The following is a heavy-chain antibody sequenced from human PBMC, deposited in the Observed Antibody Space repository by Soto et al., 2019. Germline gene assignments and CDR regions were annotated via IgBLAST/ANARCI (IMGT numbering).Heavy chain of an antibody. V-gene: IGHV4-34*01. D-gene: IGHD3-16*01. Sequence: PSETLSVTCAVYGGFLSESYWTWIRQPPGKGLEWIGEINHVGGTNYNPSLKSRVTMSVDTSQNQFSLRLISVTAADTAMYFCVRIRYQLPSSVLWLDPWGQGTPVTVSS. CDR3: VRIRYQLPSSVLWLDP. CDR1: GGFLSESY. CDR2: INHVGGT. J-gene: IGHJ5*02.